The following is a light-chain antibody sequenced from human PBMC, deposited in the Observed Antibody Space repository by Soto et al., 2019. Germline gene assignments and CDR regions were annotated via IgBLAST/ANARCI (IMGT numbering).Light chain of an antibody. J-gene: IGKJ5*01. CDR3: MQGSHQPPII. V-gene: IGKV2-30*02. CDR1: QSLVHRDGNTY. Sequence: DGVATRSPRAQLLAVGQSASISCRSIQSLVHRDGNTYLSWFRQRPGQSPRRLIYKVSNREAGVPDRFSGSGSGTDFTMKISRVEAQDVGLYYCMQGSHQPPIIFGQGTRLEIK. CDR2: KVS.